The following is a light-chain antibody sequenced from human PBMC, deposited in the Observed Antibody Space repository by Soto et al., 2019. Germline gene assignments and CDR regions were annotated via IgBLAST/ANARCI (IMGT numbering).Light chain of an antibody. CDR2: GAS. V-gene: IGKV3-20*01. CDR3: QQYGSALQT. Sequence: EIVSTQSPGTLSLSPGERVTLSCRASQSVRSNFLAWYQQRPGQAPRLLIYGASSRATGIPDRFSGSGSGTDFTLIISRLEPEDCAVYYCQQYGSALQTFGQGTKVEIK. J-gene: IGKJ1*01. CDR1: QSVRSNF.